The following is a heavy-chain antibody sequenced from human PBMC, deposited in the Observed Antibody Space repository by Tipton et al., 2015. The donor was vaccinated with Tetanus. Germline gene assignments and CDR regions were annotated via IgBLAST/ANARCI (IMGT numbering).Heavy chain of an antibody. CDR1: GFTFSDYY. CDR3: ARDDWDVYGMDV. V-gene: IGHV3-11*01. J-gene: IGHJ6*02. Sequence: SLRLSCVASGFTFSDYYMSWIRQAPGKGLEWVSYISSSGSTIYYADSVKGRFTISRDNAKNSLYLQMNSLRAEDTAVYYCARDDWDVYGMDVWGQGTTVTVSS. D-gene: IGHD2-21*01. CDR2: ISSSGSTI.